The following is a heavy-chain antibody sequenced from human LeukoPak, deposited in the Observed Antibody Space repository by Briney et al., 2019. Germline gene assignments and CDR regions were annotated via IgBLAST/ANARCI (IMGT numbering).Heavy chain of an antibody. CDR2: IYYSGST. CDR1: GGSIRSYY. D-gene: IGHD4-17*01. J-gene: IGHJ4*02. Sequence: SETLSLTCPVYGGSIRSYYWSWIRQPPGKGPEWIGYIYYSGSTKYNPSLKSRVTMSVATSKNQFSLKMSSVTAADTAVYYCARSSSGLVYGDCYFDSGGQGYRVTVFS. V-gene: IGHV4-59*01. CDR3: ARSSSGLVYGDCYFDS.